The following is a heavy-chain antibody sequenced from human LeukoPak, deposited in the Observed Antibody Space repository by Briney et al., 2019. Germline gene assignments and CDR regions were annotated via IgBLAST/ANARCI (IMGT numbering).Heavy chain of an antibody. CDR1: GGSVSSDSYY. V-gene: IGHV4-61*01. CDR2: IYTSGSS. J-gene: IGHJ4*02. Sequence: SETLSLTCTVSGGSVSSDSYYWTWIRQPPGKGLECVRYIYTSGSSNYKSSLKSRVTISMDTSKNQLSLTLSSVTAADTAVYYCARSLSLLWFGELTFDYWGQGTLVTVSS. D-gene: IGHD3-10*01. CDR3: ARSLSLLWFGELTFDY.